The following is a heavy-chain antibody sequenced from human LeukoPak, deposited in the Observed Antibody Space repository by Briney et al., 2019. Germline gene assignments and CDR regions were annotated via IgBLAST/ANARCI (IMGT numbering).Heavy chain of an antibody. D-gene: IGHD4-17*01. Sequence: ASVKVSCKASDTFTSYGINWVRQAPGQGLEWMGWISPYNGNTKYAEKIQRRVTITTDTSTSTAYMELRSLSSDDTAVYYCARDQRGYGDSSGASKWIDPWGHGTLVTVSS. CDR2: ISPYNGNT. V-gene: IGHV1-18*01. CDR1: DTFTSYG. CDR3: ARDQRGYGDSSGASKWIDP. J-gene: IGHJ5*02.